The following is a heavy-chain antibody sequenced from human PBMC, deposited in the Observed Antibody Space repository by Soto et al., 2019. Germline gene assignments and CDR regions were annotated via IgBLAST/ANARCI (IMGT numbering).Heavy chain of an antibody. Sequence: PSETRSLTCTVSGGSVRSGDYFWSGIRQPPGKGLEWIGYIYDSGSSYYNPSLKSRVTMSVDTSKNQFSLKLRSVTAADTAMYYCAREKGYISGPKNFDSWGQGTLVTVSS. D-gene: IGHD5-12*01. CDR1: GGSVRSGDYF. CDR3: AREKGYISGPKNFDS. J-gene: IGHJ4*02. V-gene: IGHV4-30-4*01. CDR2: IYDSGSS.